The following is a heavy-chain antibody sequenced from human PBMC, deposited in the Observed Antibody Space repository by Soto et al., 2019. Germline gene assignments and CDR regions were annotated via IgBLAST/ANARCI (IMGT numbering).Heavy chain of an antibody. J-gene: IGHJ6*02. CDR2: IYYSGST. CDR1: GGSISSAGYY. CDR3: ARFSRYCSGGSCDYYGMDV. V-gene: IGHV4-31*03. D-gene: IGHD2-15*01. Sequence: QVQLQESGPGLVKPSQTLSLTCTVSGGSISSAGYYWSWIRQHPGKGLEWIGYIYYSGSTYYNPSLKSRVTISIDTSKNQFSLKLSSVSAADTAVYYCARFSRYCSGGSCDYYGMDVWGQGTTVTVSS.